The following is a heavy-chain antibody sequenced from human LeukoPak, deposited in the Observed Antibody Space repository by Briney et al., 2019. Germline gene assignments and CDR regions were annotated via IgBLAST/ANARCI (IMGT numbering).Heavy chain of an antibody. Sequence: GGSLRLSCAASGFTFSNYGMHWVRQAPGKGLEWVAVISYDGSNKYYADSVKGRFTISRDNSKNTLYLQMNSLRAEDTAVYYCANSYYYDSSGYYPAGEWGQGTLVTVSS. J-gene: IGHJ4*02. CDR2: ISYDGSNK. CDR3: ANSYYYDSSGYYPAGE. D-gene: IGHD3-22*01. V-gene: IGHV3-30*18. CDR1: GFTFSNYG.